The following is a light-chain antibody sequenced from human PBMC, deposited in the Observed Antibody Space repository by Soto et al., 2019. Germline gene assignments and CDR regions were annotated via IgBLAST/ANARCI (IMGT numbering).Light chain of an antibody. J-gene: IGKJ5*01. Sequence: EIVLTQSPAALSLSPGERATLSCGASESVSSRYLAWYQQKPGLAPRLLIYDASSRATGIPDRFSGSGSGTDFTLTISRLEPEDFAVYYCQQYGSSPPITFGQGTRLEIK. CDR2: DAS. V-gene: IGKV3D-20*01. CDR1: ESVSSRY. CDR3: QQYGSSPPIT.